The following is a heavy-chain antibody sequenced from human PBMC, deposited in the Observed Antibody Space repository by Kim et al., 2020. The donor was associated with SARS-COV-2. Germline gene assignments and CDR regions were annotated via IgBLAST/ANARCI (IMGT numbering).Heavy chain of an antibody. D-gene: IGHD3-3*01. CDR1: GGSISSGGYY. CDR3: ARGTIYDFWSGYRFDY. Sequence: SETLSLTCTVSGGSISSGGYYWSWIRQHPGKGLEWIGYIHYSGSTYYNPSLKSRVTISVDTSKNQFSLKLSSVTAADTAVYYCARGTIYDFWSGYRFDYWGQGTLVTVSS. J-gene: IGHJ4*02. CDR2: IHYSGST. V-gene: IGHV4-31*03.